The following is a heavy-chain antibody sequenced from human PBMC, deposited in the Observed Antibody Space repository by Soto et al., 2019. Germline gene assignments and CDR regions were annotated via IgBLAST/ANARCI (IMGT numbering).Heavy chain of an antibody. Sequence: EVQLVESGGGLVQPGGSLRLSCAASGFTSSNYWMHWVRQAPGKGLVWVSRLNSDGSTTSYADSVKGRFTISRDNAKNTLYLQMNSLRAEDTAVHYCARGRSGWYWYFDLWGRGTLVTVSS. CDR2: LNSDGSTT. J-gene: IGHJ2*01. CDR1: GFTSSNYW. D-gene: IGHD6-19*01. CDR3: ARGRSGWYWYFDL. V-gene: IGHV3-74*01.